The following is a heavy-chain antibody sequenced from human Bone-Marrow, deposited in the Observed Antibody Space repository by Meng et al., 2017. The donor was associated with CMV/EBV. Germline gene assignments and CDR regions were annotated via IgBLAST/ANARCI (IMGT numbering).Heavy chain of an antibody. V-gene: IGHV4-61*01. J-gene: IGHJ4*02. CDR2: IYYSGST. CDR3: ASGRLPAASVDY. CDR1: GGSVSSCSYY. Sequence: VSGGSVSSCSYYWSWIRQPPGKGLEWIGYIYYSGSTNYNPSLKSRVTISVDTSKNQFSLKLSSVTAADTAVYYCASGRLPAASVDYWGQGTLVTVSS. D-gene: IGHD2-2*01.